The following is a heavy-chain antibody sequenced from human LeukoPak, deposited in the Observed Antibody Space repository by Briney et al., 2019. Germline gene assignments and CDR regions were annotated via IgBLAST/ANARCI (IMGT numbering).Heavy chain of an antibody. Sequence: GGSLRLSCAASGFSFSDSALHWVRQASGKGPEWLGRIRTKKNTYATAYVASVKGRFTISRDDSKNTVYLQMSSLKTDDTAVYYCTRKNNVDFSEYWFEFDHWGLGTLVTVSS. CDR2: IRTKKNTYAT. D-gene: IGHD2/OR15-2a*01. CDR3: TRKNNVDFSEYWFEFDH. J-gene: IGHJ4*02. CDR1: GFSFSDSA. V-gene: IGHV3-73*01.